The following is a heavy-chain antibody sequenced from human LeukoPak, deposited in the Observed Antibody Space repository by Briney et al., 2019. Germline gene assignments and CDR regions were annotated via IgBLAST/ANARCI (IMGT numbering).Heavy chain of an antibody. Sequence: GGSLRLSCAASGFTFSSNYMSWVRQAPGKGLEWVSVIYSGGSTYYADSVKGRFTISRDNSKNALYLQMNSLRAEDTAVYYCARDKAVSPYFDYWGQGTLVTVSS. V-gene: IGHV3-53*01. CDR3: ARDKAVSPYFDY. D-gene: IGHD3-22*01. J-gene: IGHJ4*02. CDR1: GFTFSSNY. CDR2: IYSGGST.